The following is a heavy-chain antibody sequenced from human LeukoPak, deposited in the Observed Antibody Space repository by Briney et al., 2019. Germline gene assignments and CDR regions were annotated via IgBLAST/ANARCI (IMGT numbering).Heavy chain of an antibody. CDR1: GFTVSSNY. V-gene: IGHV3-53*04. CDR3: ARSLGYCSSTSCARYYYYGMDV. D-gene: IGHD2-2*01. Sequence: PGGSLRLSCAASGFTVSSNYMSWVRQAPGKGLEWVSVIYSGGSTYYADSVKGRFTISRHNSKNTLYLQMNSPRAEDTAVYYCARSLGYCSSTSCARYYYYGMDVWGQGTTVTVSS. J-gene: IGHJ6*02. CDR2: IYSGGST.